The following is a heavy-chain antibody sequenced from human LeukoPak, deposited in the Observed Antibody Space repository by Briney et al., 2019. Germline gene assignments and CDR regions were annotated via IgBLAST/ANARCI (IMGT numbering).Heavy chain of an antibody. CDR2: IYYSGST. J-gene: IGHJ6*03. CDR1: GASVSGSNYY. CDR3: ASFYCSGGSCYQYFSYYYMDV. Sequence: PSETLSLTCAVSGASVSGSNYYWGWIRQPPGKGLEWIGSIYYSGSTYYNPSLQSRVTISVDTSKNQFSLKLNSVTAADTAVYYCASFYCSGGSCYQYFSYYYMDVWGKGTTVTISS. D-gene: IGHD2-15*01. V-gene: IGHV4-39*01.